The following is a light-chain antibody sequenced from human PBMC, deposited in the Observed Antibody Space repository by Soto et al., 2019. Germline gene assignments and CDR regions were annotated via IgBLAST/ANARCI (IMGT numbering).Light chain of an antibody. CDR1: QSVSSSY. Sequence: EIVLTQSPGTLSLSPGERGTLSCRASQSVSSSYLAWYQQKPGQAPRLLIYGASSRATGIPDRFSGSGSGTDVTLTISRLEAEDFAVYYCLQYGSSVRTFGQGTKVEIK. J-gene: IGKJ1*01. CDR2: GAS. V-gene: IGKV3-20*01. CDR3: LQYGSSVRT.